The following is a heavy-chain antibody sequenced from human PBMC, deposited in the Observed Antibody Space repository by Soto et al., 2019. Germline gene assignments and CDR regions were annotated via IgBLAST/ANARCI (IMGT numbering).Heavy chain of an antibody. Sequence: QVQLVESGGGVVQPGRSLRLSCAASGFTFSSYAMHWVRQAPGKGLEWVAVISYDGSNKYYADSVKGRFTISRDNSKNTLYLQMNSLRAEDTAVYYCARDRSYAYCIGGSCYPAYGMDVGGQGTKVTVSS. V-gene: IGHV3-30-3*01. D-gene: IGHD2-15*01. CDR1: GFTFSSYA. J-gene: IGHJ6*02. CDR3: ARDRSYAYCIGGSCYPAYGMDV. CDR2: ISYDGSNK.